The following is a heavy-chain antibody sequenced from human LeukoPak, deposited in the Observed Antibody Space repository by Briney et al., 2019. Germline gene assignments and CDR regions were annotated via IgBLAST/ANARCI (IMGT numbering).Heavy chain of an antibody. V-gene: IGHV3-48*01. CDR3: ARDFAREFTIDY. CDR2: ISSSSNII. D-gene: IGHD3-10*01. CDR1: GFTFSNYN. Sequence: GGSLRLSCAASGFTFSNYNMNWVRRPPGKGLQWVSYISSSSNIIYYADSVKGRFTISRDNAKNSLFLQMNSLRAEDTAVYYCARDFAREFTIDYWGQGTLVTVSS. J-gene: IGHJ4*02.